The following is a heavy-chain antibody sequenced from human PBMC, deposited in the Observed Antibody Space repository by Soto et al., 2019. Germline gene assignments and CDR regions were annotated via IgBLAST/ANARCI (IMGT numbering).Heavy chain of an antibody. D-gene: IGHD3-10*01. Sequence: ASVKVSCKASGFTFTSSAVQWVRRARGQRLEWIGWIVVGSGNTNYAQKFQERVTITRDMSTSTAYMELSSLRSEDTAVYYCAAASPSMVRGVINLPFDYWGQGTLVTVSS. CDR1: GFTFTSSA. V-gene: IGHV1-58*01. J-gene: IGHJ4*02. CDR2: IVVGSGNT. CDR3: AAASPSMVRGVINLPFDY.